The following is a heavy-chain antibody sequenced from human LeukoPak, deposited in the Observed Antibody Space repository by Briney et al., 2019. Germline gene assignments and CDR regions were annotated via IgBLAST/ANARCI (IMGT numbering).Heavy chain of an antibody. CDR1: GDSINSLDL. J-gene: IGHJ4*02. V-gene: IGHV4-4*02. Sequence: PSGTLSLTCTVSGDSINSLDLWSWVRQPPGKGLEWIREMYLSGTTHSNPSVKSRVTISIDKSKNQFFLNLSSVTAADTAVYYCAIGTKYYDFWSGYPSYYFDYWGQGTLVTVSS. CDR3: AIGTKYYDFWSGYPSYYFDY. D-gene: IGHD3-3*01. CDR2: MYLSGTT.